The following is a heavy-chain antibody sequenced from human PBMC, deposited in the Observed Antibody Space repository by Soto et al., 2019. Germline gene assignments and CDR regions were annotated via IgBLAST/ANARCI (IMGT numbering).Heavy chain of an antibody. V-gene: IGHV1-3*01. D-gene: IGHD3-22*01. CDR1: GYTFTSYT. CDR3: ARDRLRGYDSSGFYS. J-gene: IGHJ4*02. Sequence: VKVSCKASGYTFTSYTMHWVRQAPRQRLEWMGWINAGNGNTKYSQKFEDRVTMTTATSTNTVFLELRSLKSDDTAIYYCARDRLRGYDSSGFYSWGQGTMVTVSS. CDR2: INAGNGNT.